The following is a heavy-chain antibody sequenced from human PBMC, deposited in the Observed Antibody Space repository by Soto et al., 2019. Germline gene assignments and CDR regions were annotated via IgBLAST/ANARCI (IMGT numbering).Heavy chain of an antibody. CDR1: GGSFSGYY. J-gene: IGHJ6*03. Sequence: SETLSLTCAVYGGSFSGYYWSWIRQPPGKGLEWIGEINHSGSTNYSPSLKSRVTISVDTSKNQFSLKLSSVTAADTAVYYCASGVEDLYYYYYYMDVWGKGTTVTVSS. CDR3: ASGVEDLYYYYYYMDV. V-gene: IGHV4-34*01. CDR2: INHSGST. D-gene: IGHD2-15*01.